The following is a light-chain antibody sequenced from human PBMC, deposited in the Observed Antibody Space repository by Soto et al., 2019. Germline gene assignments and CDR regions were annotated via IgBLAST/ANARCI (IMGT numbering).Light chain of an antibody. Sequence: EIPLTQSPSSLAASVGDRLTLTCRASRNVSIYLNWYQHKPGKGPTLLIHATSNLQIGVPSRFSGSGSGTEPTLTISSLEPEDFGTYYCQQSYKMPSFGQGTRLAI. CDR1: RNVSIY. CDR3: QQSYKMPS. CDR2: ATS. J-gene: IGKJ5*01. V-gene: IGKV1-39*01.